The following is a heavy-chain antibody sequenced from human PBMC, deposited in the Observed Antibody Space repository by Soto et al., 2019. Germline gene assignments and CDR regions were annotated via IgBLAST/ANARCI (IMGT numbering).Heavy chain of an antibody. Sequence: GGSLRLSCAASGFTFSSYAMSWVRQAPGKGLEWVSAISGSGGSTYYADSVKGRFTISRDNSKNTLYLQMISLRAEDTAVYYCARTYYDFWSGYYPLDYWGQGTLVTVSS. D-gene: IGHD3-3*01. J-gene: IGHJ4*02. CDR2: ISGSGGST. CDR1: GFTFSSYA. CDR3: ARTYYDFWSGYYPLDY. V-gene: IGHV3-23*01.